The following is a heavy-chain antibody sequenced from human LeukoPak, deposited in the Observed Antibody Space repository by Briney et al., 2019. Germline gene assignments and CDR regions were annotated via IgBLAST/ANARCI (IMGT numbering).Heavy chain of an antibody. CDR3: AKDIKDYGSGPDRRLDY. CDR2: IRWSSGII. CDR1: GFTFDDYA. V-gene: IGHV3-9*01. Sequence: GRSLRLSCAASGFTFDDYAMHWVRQAPGKGLEWVSGIRWSSGIIGYVDSVKGRFTISRDNAKNSLYLQMNSLRAEDTALYYCAKDIKDYGSGPDRRLDYGGQGTLVTVSS. J-gene: IGHJ4*02. D-gene: IGHD3-10*01.